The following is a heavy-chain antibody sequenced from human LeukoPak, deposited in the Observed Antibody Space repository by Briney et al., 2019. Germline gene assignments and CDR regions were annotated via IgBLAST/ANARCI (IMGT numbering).Heavy chain of an antibody. D-gene: IGHD3-10*01. CDR3: TTRADHYGSGSYYSNLLIDY. CDR1: GFTFSNAW. J-gene: IGHJ4*02. V-gene: IGHV3-15*01. Sequence: GGSLRLSCAASGFTFSNAWMSWVRQAPGKGLEWVGRIKSKTDGGTTDYAAPVKGRFTISRDDSKNTLYLQMNSLKTEDTAVYYCTTRADHYGSGSYYSNLLIDYWGQGTLVTVSS. CDR2: IKSKTDGGTT.